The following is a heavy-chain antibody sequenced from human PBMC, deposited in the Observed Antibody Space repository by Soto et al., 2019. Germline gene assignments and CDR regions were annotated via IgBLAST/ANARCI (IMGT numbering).Heavy chain of an antibody. CDR1: GYSFTSYW. V-gene: IGHV5-51*01. J-gene: IGHJ5*02. CDR3: ARHKRSIVVVPENWFDP. CDR2: IYPGDSDT. Sequence: GESLKISCKGSGYSFTSYWIGWVRQMPGKGLEWMGIIYPGDSDTRYSPSFQGQVTISADKSISTAYLQWSSLKASDTAMYYCARHKRSIVVVPENWFDPWGQGTLVTVSS. D-gene: IGHD2-2*01.